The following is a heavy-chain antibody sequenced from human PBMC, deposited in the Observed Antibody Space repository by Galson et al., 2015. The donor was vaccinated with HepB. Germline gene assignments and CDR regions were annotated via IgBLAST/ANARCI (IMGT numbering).Heavy chain of an antibody. V-gene: IGHV1-18*01. CDR3: ARDYFPRDPNWFDP. CDR2: ISAYTGNT. J-gene: IGHJ5*02. Sequence: SVKVSCKASGYTFTSFGITWVRQAPGQGLEWMGWISAYTGNTNYAQKFQGRVTMTTDTSTTTAYMELRSLRSDGTAVYYCARDYFPRDPNWFDPWGQGTLVTVSS. D-gene: IGHD3-10*01. CDR1: GYTFTSFG.